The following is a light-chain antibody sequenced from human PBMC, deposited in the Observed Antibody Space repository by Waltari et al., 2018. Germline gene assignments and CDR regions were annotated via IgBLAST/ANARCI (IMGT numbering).Light chain of an antibody. Sequence: DIQMTQPPSTLSASVGDRVTITCRASQSVHSWLAWHQQKPGKAPKLLIYKASTLKSGVPSRFSGSGSGTEFTLTISSLQPDDFATYYCQQYEGYSTFGQGTKLEIK. J-gene: IGKJ2*01. CDR3: QQYEGYST. V-gene: IGKV1-5*03. CDR1: QSVHSW. CDR2: KAS.